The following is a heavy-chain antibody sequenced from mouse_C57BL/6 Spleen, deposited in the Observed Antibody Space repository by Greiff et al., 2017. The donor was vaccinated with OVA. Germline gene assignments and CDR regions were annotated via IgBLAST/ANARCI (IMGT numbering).Heavy chain of an antibody. CDR1: GYTFTSYW. D-gene: IGHD2-5*01. V-gene: IGHV1-55*01. Sequence: QVQLQQPGAELVKPGASVKMSCKASGYTFTSYWITWVKQRPGQGLEWIGDLYPGSGSTNYNEKFKSKATLTVDTSSSTAYMQLSSLTSEDSAVYYCARGYSNYLYYFDYWGQGTTLTVSS. J-gene: IGHJ2*01. CDR3: ARGYSNYLYYFDY. CDR2: LYPGSGST.